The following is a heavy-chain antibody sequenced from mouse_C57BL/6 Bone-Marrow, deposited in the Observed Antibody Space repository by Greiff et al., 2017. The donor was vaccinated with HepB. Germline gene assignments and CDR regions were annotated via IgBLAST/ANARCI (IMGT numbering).Heavy chain of an antibody. CDR1: GYAFSSSW. CDR2: IYPGDGDT. CDR3: TRWDYYGSSYRYFDV. D-gene: IGHD1-1*01. Sequence: QVQLQQPGAELVMPGASVKISCKASGYAFSSSWMNWVKQRPGKGLEWIGRIYPGDGDTNYNGKFKGKATLTADKSSSTAYMQLSSLTSEDSAVYFCTRWDYYGSSYRYFDVWGTGTTVTVSS. J-gene: IGHJ1*03. V-gene: IGHV1-82*01.